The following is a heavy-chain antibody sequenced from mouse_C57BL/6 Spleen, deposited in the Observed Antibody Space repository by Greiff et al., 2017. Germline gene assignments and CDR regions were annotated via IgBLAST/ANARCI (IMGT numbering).Heavy chain of an antibody. CDR2: ISSGGDYI. J-gene: IGHJ4*01. CDR1: GFTFSSYA. V-gene: IGHV5-9-1*02. D-gene: IGHD2-1*01. CDR3: TRDGGNYDAMDY. Sequence: EVQLQESGEGLVKPGGSLKLSCAASGFTFSSYAMSWVRQTPEKRLEWVAYISSGGDYIYYADTVKGRFTISRDNARNTLYLQMSSLKSEDTAMYYCTRDGGNYDAMDYWGQGTSVTVSS.